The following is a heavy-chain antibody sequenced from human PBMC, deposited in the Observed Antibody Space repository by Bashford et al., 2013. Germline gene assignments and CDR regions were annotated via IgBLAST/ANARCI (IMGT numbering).Heavy chain of an antibody. Sequence: VASVKVYCKASGYNFIGYFIQWVRQAPGQGPEWMGWIDPNTGGTKYAQKFQGRVTMTGDTSINTAYMELSGLRSDDTAVYYCARDWFSGTSDCFDYWGQGTLVTVSS. D-gene: IGHD1-26*01. CDR2: IDPNTGGT. CDR1: GYNFIGYF. V-gene: IGHV1-2*02. J-gene: IGHJ4*02. CDR3: ARDWFSGTSDCFDY.